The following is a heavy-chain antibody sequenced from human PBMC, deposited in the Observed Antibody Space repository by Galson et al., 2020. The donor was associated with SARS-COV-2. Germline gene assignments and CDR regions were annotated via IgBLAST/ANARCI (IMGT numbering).Heavy chain of an antibody. Sequence: GESLKITSAASGLTIHNYYMSWVRQAPGKGLEWVPNIKQDGSEKYYVDSLRGRFTISRDNAKNSFYLQMNSLRVEGTAVYYCARQNLPYSCSWSPFDYWVQGTLVTVSS. CDR3: ARQNLPYSCSWSPFDY. CDR1: GLTIHNYY. V-gene: IGHV3-7*01. D-gene: IGHD6-13*01. CDR2: IKQDGSEK. J-gene: IGHJ4*02.